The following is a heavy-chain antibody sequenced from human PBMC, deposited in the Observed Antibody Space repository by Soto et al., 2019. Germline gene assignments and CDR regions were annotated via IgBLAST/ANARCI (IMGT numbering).Heavy chain of an antibody. CDR1: GGPISSSSYY. CDR2: IYYSGST. CDR3: ANYYDSSGLAF. V-gene: IGHV4-39*01. J-gene: IGHJ4*02. D-gene: IGHD3-22*01. Sequence: PSETLSLTCTVSGGPISSSSYYWGWIRQPPGKGLEWLGSIYYSGSTHYNPSLKSRITISVDMSKNQFSLKLSSVTAADTAVYYCANYYDSSGLAFWGQGTLVTVSS.